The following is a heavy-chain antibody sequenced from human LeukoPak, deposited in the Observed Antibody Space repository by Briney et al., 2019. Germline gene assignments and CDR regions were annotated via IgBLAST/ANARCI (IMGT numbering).Heavy chain of an antibody. Sequence: GESLKISCKGSGYSFTSYCIGWVRQMPGKGLEWMEIIYPGDSDTRYSPSFQGQVTISADKSISTAYLQWSGLKASDTAMYYCARRYYYGSGSSYFDYWGQGTLVTVSS. CDR3: ARRYYYGSGSSYFDY. CDR1: GYSFTSYC. J-gene: IGHJ4*02. CDR2: IYPGDSDT. V-gene: IGHV5-51*01. D-gene: IGHD3-10*01.